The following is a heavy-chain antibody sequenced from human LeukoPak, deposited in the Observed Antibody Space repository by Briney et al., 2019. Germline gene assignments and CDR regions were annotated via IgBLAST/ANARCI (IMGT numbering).Heavy chain of an antibody. V-gene: IGHV1-8*01. Sequence: ASVKVSCKASGYTFTSYDINWVRQATGQGLEWMGWMNPNSGNTGYAQKFQGRVTMTRNTSISTAYMELSSLRSEDTAVYYCARVGPSNYDYVWGSCRYIPWDYWGQGTLVTVSS. D-gene: IGHD3-16*02. CDR1: GYTFTSYD. CDR2: MNPNSGNT. J-gene: IGHJ4*02. CDR3: ARVGPSNYDYVWGSCRYIPWDY.